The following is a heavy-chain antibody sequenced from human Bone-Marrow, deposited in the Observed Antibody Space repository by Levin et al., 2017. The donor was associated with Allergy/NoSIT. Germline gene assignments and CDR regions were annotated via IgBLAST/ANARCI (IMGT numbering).Heavy chain of an antibody. CDR2: ISGSGGTT. CDR1: GFSFNLYG. D-gene: IGHD5-12*01. Sequence: GGSLRLSCFASGFSFNLYGMNWVRQAPGKGLEWVSAISGSGGTTYYAGSVKGRFTISRDKSENTLYLQMNSLRADDTAIYYCAKGKSPVATRAMDVWGKGTTVAVSS. J-gene: IGHJ6*03. V-gene: IGHV3-23*01. CDR3: AKGKSPVATRAMDV.